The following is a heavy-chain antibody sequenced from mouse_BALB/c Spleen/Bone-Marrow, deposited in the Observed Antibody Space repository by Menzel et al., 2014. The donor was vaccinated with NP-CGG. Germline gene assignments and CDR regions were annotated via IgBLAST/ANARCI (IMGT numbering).Heavy chain of an antibody. J-gene: IGHJ4*01. CDR1: GYTFTDYN. V-gene: IGHV1-18*01. Sequence: EVQLQQSGPELVKPGASVKIPCKASGYTFTDYNMDWVKRSHGKSLEWIGDINPNNGGTIYNQKVKGKATLTVDKSSSTAYMELRSLTSEDTAVYYCARWDGNYYAMDYWGQGTSVTVSS. CDR3: ARWDGNYYAMDY. D-gene: IGHD2-1*01. CDR2: INPNNGGT.